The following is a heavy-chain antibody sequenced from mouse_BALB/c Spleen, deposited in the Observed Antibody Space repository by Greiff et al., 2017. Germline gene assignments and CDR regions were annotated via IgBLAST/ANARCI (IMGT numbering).Heavy chain of an antibody. J-gene: IGHJ1*01. CDR3: ARRRGNYWYFDV. CDR2: ISSGGSYT. Sequence: EVKLMESGGGLVKPGGSLKLSCAASGFTFSSYAMSWVRQSPEKRLEWVAEISSGGSYTYYPDTVTGRFPISRDNAKNTLYLEMSSLRSEDTAMYYCARRRGNYWYFDVWGAGTTGTVSS. D-gene: IGHD2-1*01. V-gene: IGHV5-9-4*01. CDR1: GFTFSSYA.